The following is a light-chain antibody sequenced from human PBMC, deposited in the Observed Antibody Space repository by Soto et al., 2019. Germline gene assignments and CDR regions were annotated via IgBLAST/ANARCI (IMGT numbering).Light chain of an antibody. V-gene: IGKV3-20*01. Sequence: EIVLTQSQGTLSLSPGERATLSCRASQTVRYNFLAWYQQKPGQAPRLLIHDASSRATGIPDRVSGSGSATDFTLNIARLETEDFAVYYCQQCSSSPLTFGGGTQVDIK. CDR3: QQCSSSPLT. CDR2: DAS. J-gene: IGKJ4*01. CDR1: QTVRYNF.